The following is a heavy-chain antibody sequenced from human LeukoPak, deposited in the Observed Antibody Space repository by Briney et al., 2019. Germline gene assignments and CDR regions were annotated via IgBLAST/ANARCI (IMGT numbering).Heavy chain of an antibody. Sequence: SETLSLTCTVSGGSFSSGSYYWSWIRQPPGKGLEWIGYIYYSGSTNYNPSLKSRVTISVDTSKNQFSLKLSSVTAADTAVYYCARKSGYSYGIFDYWGQGTLVTVSS. CDR2: IYYSGST. D-gene: IGHD5-18*01. CDR1: GGSFSSGSYY. CDR3: ARKSGYSYGIFDY. J-gene: IGHJ4*02. V-gene: IGHV4-61*01.